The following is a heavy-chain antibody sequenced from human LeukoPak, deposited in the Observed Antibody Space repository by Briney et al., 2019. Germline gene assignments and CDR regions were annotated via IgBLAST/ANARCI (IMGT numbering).Heavy chain of an antibody. D-gene: IGHD4-17*01. CDR2: IKSKTDGGTT. CDR1: GFTFSNAW. Sequence: KPGGSLRLSCAASGFTFSNAWMSWVRQAPGKGLEWVGRIKSKTDGGTTDYAAPVKGRFTISRDDSKNTLYLQMNSLKTEDTAVYYCTRVRDYGDYVVYWGQGTLVTVSS. CDR3: TRVRDYGDYVVY. V-gene: IGHV3-15*01. J-gene: IGHJ4*02.